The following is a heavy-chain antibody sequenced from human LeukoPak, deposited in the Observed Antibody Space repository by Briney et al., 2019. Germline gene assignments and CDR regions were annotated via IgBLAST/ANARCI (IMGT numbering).Heavy chain of an antibody. Sequence: GGSLRLSFAASGFSFISYGMHWVRPAPGKGLEWVGVISDDGRRKDYADSVKGRFTISRDNSKDTLYLQMNSLRAEDTAVYYCAKRPSDYGDYVSYFDYWGQGTLVTVSS. D-gene: IGHD4-17*01. CDR1: GFSFISYG. CDR3: AKRPSDYGDYVSYFDY. V-gene: IGHV3-30*18. J-gene: IGHJ4*02. CDR2: ISDDGRRK.